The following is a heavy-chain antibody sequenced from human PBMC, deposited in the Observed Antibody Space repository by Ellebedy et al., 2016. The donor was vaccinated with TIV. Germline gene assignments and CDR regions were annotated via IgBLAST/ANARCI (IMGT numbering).Heavy chain of an antibody. D-gene: IGHD5-18*01. J-gene: IGHJ4*02. CDR2: VSYTGAAT. V-gene: IGHV3-23*01. CDR3: AKVMTGYSYAPDDF. CDR1: GFTFSYYA. Sequence: GESLKISCTASGFTFSYYAMSWIRQAPGRGLEWVSTVSYTGAATYFADSVKGRFTTSRDNSKNTLYLHMDSLRAADTAIYYCAKVMTGYSYAPDDFWGQGTLVTVSS.